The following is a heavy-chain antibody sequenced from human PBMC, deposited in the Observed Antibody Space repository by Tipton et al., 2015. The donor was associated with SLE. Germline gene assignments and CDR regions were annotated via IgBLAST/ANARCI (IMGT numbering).Heavy chain of an antibody. V-gene: IGHV4-59*12. CDR3: AREPDGDYGKWFDP. J-gene: IGHJ5*02. CDR2: IYYSGST. D-gene: IGHD4-17*01. CDR1: GFTFSSYA. Sequence: LRLSCAASGFTFSSYAMSWIRQPPGKGLEWIGYIYYSGSTYYNPSLKSRVTISVDTSKNQFSLKLSSVTAADTAVYYCAREPDGDYGKWFDPWGQGTLVTVSS.